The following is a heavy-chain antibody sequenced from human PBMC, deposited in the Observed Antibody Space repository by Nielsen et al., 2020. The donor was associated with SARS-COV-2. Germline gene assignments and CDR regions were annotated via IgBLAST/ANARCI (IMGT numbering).Heavy chain of an antibody. Sequence: ASVKVSCKASGYTFTSYGISWVRQAPGQGLEWMGWISAYNGNTNYAQKLQGRVTMTTDTSTSTAYMELRSLRSDDTAVYYCARDRVFGVVITGYYYYYYGMDVWGQGTTVTVSS. J-gene: IGHJ6*02. CDR3: ARDRVFGVVITGYYYYYYGMDV. D-gene: IGHD3-3*01. V-gene: IGHV1-18*01. CDR2: ISAYNGNT. CDR1: GYTFTSYG.